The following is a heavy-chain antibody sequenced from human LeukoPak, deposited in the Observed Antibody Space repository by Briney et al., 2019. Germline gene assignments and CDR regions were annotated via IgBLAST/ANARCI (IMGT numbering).Heavy chain of an antibody. J-gene: IGHJ4*02. CDR3: AREMAVAGSGVIDS. V-gene: IGHV1-18*01. Sequence: ASVKVSCKASGCTFTSYGLSWERQAPGQGLEWMGWISTYNDNTHYAQKFQGRVTMTTDTSTNTAYMELRSLRSDDTAVYYCAREMAVAGSGVIDSWGQGTLVTVSS. CDR1: GCTFTSYG. CDR2: ISTYNDNT. D-gene: IGHD6-19*01.